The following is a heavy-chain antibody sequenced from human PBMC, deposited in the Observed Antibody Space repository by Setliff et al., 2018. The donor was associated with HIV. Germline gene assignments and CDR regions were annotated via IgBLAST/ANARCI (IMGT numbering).Heavy chain of an antibody. V-gene: IGHV4-4*07. CDR3: ARDRLTYYFDY. CDR2: FYTSGST. CDR1: GGSINTYY. J-gene: IGHJ4*02. D-gene: IGHD3-22*01. Sequence: SETLSLICTVSGGSINTYYWSWIRQPAGKGLEWIGRFYTSGSTNYNPSLKSRVTMSVDTSKNQFSLKLSSVTAADTAVYYCARDRLTYYFDYWGQGILVTVSS.